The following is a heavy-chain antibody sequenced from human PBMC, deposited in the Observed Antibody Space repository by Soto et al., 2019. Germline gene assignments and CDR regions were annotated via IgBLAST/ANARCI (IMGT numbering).Heavy chain of an antibody. V-gene: IGHV3-7*01. Sequence: PGGSLRLSCAASGFTFSSYAMSWVRQAPGKGLEWVANIKQDGSEKYYADSVKGRFTISRDNSKNTLYLQMNSLRAEDTAVYYCAREKAVAGTHNYYYGMDVWGQGTTVTVSS. CDR1: GFTFSSYA. J-gene: IGHJ6*02. D-gene: IGHD6-19*01. CDR2: IKQDGSEK. CDR3: AREKAVAGTHNYYYGMDV.